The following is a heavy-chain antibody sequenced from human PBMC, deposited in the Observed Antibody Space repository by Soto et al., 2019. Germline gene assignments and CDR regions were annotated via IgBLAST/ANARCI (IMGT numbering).Heavy chain of an antibody. CDR1: GFTFSDHY. CDR3: ARARKVGTTTYFDY. V-gene: IGHV3-72*01. D-gene: IGHD1-26*01. CDR2: SRNKANSYTT. J-gene: IGHJ4*02. Sequence: EVQLVESGGGLVQPGGSLRLSCAASGFTFSDHYMDWVRQAPGKGLEWLGRSRNKANSYTTEYAASVKGRFTISRDDSENSVYLQMNSLKTEDTAVYYCARARKVGTTTYFDYWGQGTLVTVSS.